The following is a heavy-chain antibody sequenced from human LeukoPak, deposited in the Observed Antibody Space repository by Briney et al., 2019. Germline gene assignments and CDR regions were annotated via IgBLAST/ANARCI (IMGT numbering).Heavy chain of an antibody. J-gene: IGHJ4*02. Sequence: GGSLRLSCAASGFTFSNYAMHWVRQAPGKGLEWVTFIRYDGSNKYYAESVKGRFTISRDNSKNTLYLQMNSLRAEDTAVYYCAKAIHSSSSGVVDYWGQGTLVTVSS. CDR2: IRYDGSNK. V-gene: IGHV3-30*02. CDR1: GFTFSNYA. D-gene: IGHD6-6*01. CDR3: AKAIHSSSSGVVDY.